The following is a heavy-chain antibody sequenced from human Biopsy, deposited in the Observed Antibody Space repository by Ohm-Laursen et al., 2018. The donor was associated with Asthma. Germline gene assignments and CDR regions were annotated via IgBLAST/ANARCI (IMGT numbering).Heavy chain of an antibody. Sequence: SETLSLTCSVSGGSISGYYWSWIRQAPGKGLEWIGYVSYSFEYSGSTNYNPSLKSRVTLSVDTSKNQFSLTLSSVTAADTAIYYCSRNKIDDGIYFDDWGLGTLVTVSS. CDR2: VSYSFEYSGST. V-gene: IGHV4-59*01. CDR1: GGSISGYY. J-gene: IGHJ4*02. D-gene: IGHD4-23*01. CDR3: SRNKIDDGIYFDD.